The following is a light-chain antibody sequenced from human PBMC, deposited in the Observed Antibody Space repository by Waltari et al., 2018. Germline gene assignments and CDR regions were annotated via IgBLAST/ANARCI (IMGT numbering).Light chain of an antibody. CDR2: ATS. CDR1: QTVGTNY. CDR3: HQYGNSPKT. J-gene: IGKJ1*01. Sequence: DTVFTQSPGTLSLSPGEKATLPCRASQTVGTNYLAWYQQKPGQAPRPLIFATSTRATGVTDRFSGSGSGTDFTLTISSLGPEDFAVYYCHQYGNSPKTFGQGTKVEIK. V-gene: IGKV3-20*01.